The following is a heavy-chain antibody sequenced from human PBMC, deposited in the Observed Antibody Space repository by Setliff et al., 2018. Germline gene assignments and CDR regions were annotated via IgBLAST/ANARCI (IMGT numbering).Heavy chain of an antibody. CDR1: GFTFSNYE. CDR2: INSGGSLI. Sequence: GGSLRLSCAASGFTFSNYEMNWVRQAPGKGLEWVSYINSGGSLIYYADSVKGRFTISRDNAKSSLYLQMNSLRAEDTAVYYCARDLIRGVPNWFDPWGQGTLVTVSS. CDR3: ARDLIRGVPNWFDP. J-gene: IGHJ5*02. D-gene: IGHD3-10*01. V-gene: IGHV3-48*03.